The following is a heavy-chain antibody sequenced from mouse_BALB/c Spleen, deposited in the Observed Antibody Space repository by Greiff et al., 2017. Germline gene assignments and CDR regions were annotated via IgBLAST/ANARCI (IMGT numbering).Heavy chain of an antibody. Sequence: LVKTGASVKISCKASGYSFTGYYMHWVKQSHGKSLEWIGYISCYNGATSYNQKFKGKATFTVDTSSSTAYMQFNSLTSEDSAVYYCARKEGNPYAMDYWGQGTSVTVSS. CDR1: GYSFTGYY. CDR3: ARKEGNPYAMDY. CDR2: ISCYNGAT. V-gene: IGHV1S34*01. D-gene: IGHD2-1*01. J-gene: IGHJ4*01.